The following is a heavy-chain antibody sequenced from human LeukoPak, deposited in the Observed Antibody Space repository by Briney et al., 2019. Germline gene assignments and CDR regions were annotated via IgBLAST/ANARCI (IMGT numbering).Heavy chain of an antibody. CDR1: GYSFTTYW. D-gene: IGHD2-15*01. J-gene: IGHJ4*02. CDR2: IYPGDSDT. V-gene: IGHV5-51*01. CDR3: ARARYCSGGSCYAEY. Sequence: GESLKISCKGSGYSFTTYWIGWVRQMPGKGLEWMGIIYPGDSDTRYSPSFQGQVTISADKSISTAYLPWSSLKASDTAMYYCARARYCSGGSCYAEYWGQGTLVTVSS.